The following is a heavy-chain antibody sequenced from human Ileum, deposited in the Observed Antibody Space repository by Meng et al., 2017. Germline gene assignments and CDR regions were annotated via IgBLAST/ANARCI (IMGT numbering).Heavy chain of an antibody. D-gene: IGHD4-23*01. J-gene: IGHJ2*01. Sequence: QVQLRESGPGRVNPWETLSRTCTVSGGSINSQYWNWIRQPPGKGVEWIGYISHSGVINYNPSLKSRITISVDTSKTQFSLKMNSVTAADTAIYYCARLSNSDGYYYFDLWGRGTLVTVSS. CDR3: ARLSNSDGYYYFDL. V-gene: IGHV4-59*08. CDR1: GGSINSQY. CDR2: ISHSGVI.